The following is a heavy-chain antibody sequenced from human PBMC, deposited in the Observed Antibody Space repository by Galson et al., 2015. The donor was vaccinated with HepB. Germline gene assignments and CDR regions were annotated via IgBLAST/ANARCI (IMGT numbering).Heavy chain of an antibody. Sequence: SVKVSCKASGYTFTSYGISWVRQAPGQGLEWMGWISAYNGNTNYAQKLQGRVTMTTDTSTSTAYMELRSLRSDDTAVYYCARVKMVRGVISVSYYYYGMDVWGQGTTVTVSS. CDR1: GYTFTSYG. V-gene: IGHV1-18*01. D-gene: IGHD3-10*01. J-gene: IGHJ6*02. CDR3: ARVKMVRGVISVSYYYYGMDV. CDR2: ISAYNGNT.